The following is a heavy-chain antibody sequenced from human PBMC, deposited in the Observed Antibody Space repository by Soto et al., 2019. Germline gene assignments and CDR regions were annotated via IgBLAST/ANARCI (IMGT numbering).Heavy chain of an antibody. CDR3: VKGSGSYYYYVMDV. J-gene: IGHJ6*02. CDR2: IRSSGNST. D-gene: IGHD3-10*01. CDR1: GFNLSSYA. Sequence: GGSLRLSCSASGFNLSSYAMHWVRQAPGKGLEYVSAIRSSGNSTNYADSVKGRFAVSRDNSKNTLYLQMSSPRTEDTAVYYCVKGSGSYYYYVMDVWGQGTTVTVSS. V-gene: IGHV3-64D*06.